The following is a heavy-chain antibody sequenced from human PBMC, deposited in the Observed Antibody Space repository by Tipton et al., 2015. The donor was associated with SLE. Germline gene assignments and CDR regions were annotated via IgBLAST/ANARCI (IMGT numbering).Heavy chain of an antibody. V-gene: IGHV4-59*11. J-gene: IGHJ5*02. CDR1: GGSLSDHY. Sequence: LRLSCTVSGGSLSDHYWSWIRQPPGKGLEWIGSIYYSGSTYYNPSLKSRVTISVDTSKNQFSLKLSSVTAADTAVYYCARVQAYEGFDPWGQGTLVTVSS. CDR2: IYYSGST. D-gene: IGHD3-16*01. CDR3: ARVQAYEGFDP.